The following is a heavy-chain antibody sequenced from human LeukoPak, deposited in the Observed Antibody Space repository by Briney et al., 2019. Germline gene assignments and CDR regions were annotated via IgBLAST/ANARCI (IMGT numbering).Heavy chain of an antibody. CDR3: ARDLTDHYYGRDYYYYMDV. CDR1: GGTFSSYA. V-gene: IGHV1-69*13. Sequence: ASVKVSCRASGGTFSSYAISWVRQAPGQGLEWMGGIIPIFGTANYAQKFQGRVTITADESTSTAYMELSSLRSEDTAVYYCARDLTDHYYGRDYYYYMDVWGKGTTVTISS. J-gene: IGHJ6*03. D-gene: IGHD3-10*01. CDR2: IIPIFGTA.